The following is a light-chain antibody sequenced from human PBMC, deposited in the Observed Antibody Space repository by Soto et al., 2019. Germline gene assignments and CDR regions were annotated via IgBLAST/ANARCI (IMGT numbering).Light chain of an antibody. CDR3: HVWDSFSPVV. Sequence: SYELTQSPSVSVAPGQTARIACRGDKIESNNVHWYQQRPGQAPVLVVYDDSDRPSGIPERFSGSNSGNTATLTISRVEAGDEADYYCHVWDSFSPVVFGGGTKLTVL. J-gene: IGLJ2*01. CDR1: KIESNN. V-gene: IGLV3-21*02. CDR2: DDS.